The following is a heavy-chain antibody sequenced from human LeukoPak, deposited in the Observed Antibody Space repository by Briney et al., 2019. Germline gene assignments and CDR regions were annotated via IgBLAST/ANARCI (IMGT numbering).Heavy chain of an antibody. J-gene: IGHJ4*02. CDR3: AGYGSGSYYKAFDF. Sequence: SETLSLTCTVSGGSVSSSNYYWSWIRQPPGKGLEWIGYIYYSGSTNYNPSLKSRATTSIDMSKNQFSLKLTSMTAADAAVYYCAGYGSGSYYKAFDFWGQGILVTVSS. CDR2: IYYSGST. D-gene: IGHD3-10*01. CDR1: GGSVSSSNYY. V-gene: IGHV4-61*01.